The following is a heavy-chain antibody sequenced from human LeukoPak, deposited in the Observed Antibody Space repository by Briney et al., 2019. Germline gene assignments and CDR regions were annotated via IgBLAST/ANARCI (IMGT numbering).Heavy chain of an antibody. CDR2: MRGGGGAT. V-gene: IGHV3-23*01. J-gene: IGHJ4*02. CDR3: AKAVRSATNFDD. CDR1: GFTFSSYT. D-gene: IGHD6-19*01. Sequence: GGSLRLSCAASGFTFSSYTMSWVRQAAGEGLEWVSGMRGGGGATYYADSVKGRFTISRDNSKTTLYLHMNSLRGEDMAVYYCAKAVRSATNFDDWGQGTLVTVSS.